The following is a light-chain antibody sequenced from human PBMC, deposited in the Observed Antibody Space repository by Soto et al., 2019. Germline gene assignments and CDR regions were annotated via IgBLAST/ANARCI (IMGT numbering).Light chain of an antibody. V-gene: IGKV3-20*01. J-gene: IGKJ4*01. CDR3: QQYDTSPQVT. CDR2: GAS. CDR1: QSVSSSY. Sequence: EIVLTQSPGTLSLSPGERATLSCRASQSVSSSYLAWYQQKPGQAPRLVIYGASTRATGIPDRFSGSGSGTDFTLTISRPEPEDFAVYYCQQYDTSPQVTFGGGTKVDIK.